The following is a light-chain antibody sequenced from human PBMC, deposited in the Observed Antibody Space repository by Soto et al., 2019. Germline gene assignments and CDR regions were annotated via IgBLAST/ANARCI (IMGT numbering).Light chain of an antibody. CDR1: QSISTW. CDR2: DAS. Sequence: DIHMTQSPSTLSASVGYRFTITCRASQSISTWLAWYQQKPGKAPNLLIHDASYXXSXVPSRFSGSGSGKEFNLIISSLQPDDSATYYCQQYNSYSWTFGQGTKVDIK. J-gene: IGKJ1*01. CDR3: QQYNSYSWT. V-gene: IGKV1-5*01.